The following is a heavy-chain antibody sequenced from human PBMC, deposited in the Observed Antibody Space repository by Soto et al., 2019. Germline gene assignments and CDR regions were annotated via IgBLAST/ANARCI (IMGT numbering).Heavy chain of an antibody. Sequence: QVRLHESGPGLVKPSETLSLTCTVSTDSFNDYYWSWIRQPPGKGLEWIGSIYHTGNTNYNPALESRVSISVDTAKIQFSLILSSVTAADTAVYYWARDVGIHYAFDIWGQGTLVTVSS. CDR1: TDSFNDYY. CDR3: ARDVGIHYAFDI. J-gene: IGHJ3*02. V-gene: IGHV4-59*13. D-gene: IGHD5-18*01. CDR2: IYHTGNT.